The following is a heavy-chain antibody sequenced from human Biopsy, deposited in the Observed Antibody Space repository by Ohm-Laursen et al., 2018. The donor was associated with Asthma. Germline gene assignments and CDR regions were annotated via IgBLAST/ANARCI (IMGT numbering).Heavy chain of an antibody. J-gene: IGHJ4*02. CDR2: ISYDGSNK. Sequence: SLRLSCTASGFTFSSFGMHWVRQAPGKGLEWVACISYDGSNKYYADSVKGRSTISRDNSKNMLYLQMNSLRAEDTAVYYCSREEPTSGWYQGSILRWGQGTLVTVSS. D-gene: IGHD6-19*01. V-gene: IGHV3-30*03. CDR1: GFTFSSFG. CDR3: SREEPTSGWYQGSILR.